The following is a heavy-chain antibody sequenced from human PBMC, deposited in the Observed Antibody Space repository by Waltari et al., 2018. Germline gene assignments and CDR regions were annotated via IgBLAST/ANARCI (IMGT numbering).Heavy chain of an antibody. V-gene: IGHV3-53*01. CDR1: GLSVRSNN. CDR2: IFRDGST. D-gene: IGHD2-8*02. J-gene: IGHJ3*01. CDR3: VREGPTSYLDPTGMRYAFDL. Sequence: VQLMWSGGVPIQPGGSLTHSSAPSGLSVRSNNIRWVRQAPGKGVEWVAVIFRDGSTLYKESVRGRFAISRDNSKNTVYLQMKSLRVEDTAVYYCVREGPTSYLDPTGMRYAFDLWGQGTMVTVSS.